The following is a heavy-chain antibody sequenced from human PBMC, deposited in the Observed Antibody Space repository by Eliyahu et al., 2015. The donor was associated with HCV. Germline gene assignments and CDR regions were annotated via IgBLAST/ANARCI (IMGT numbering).Heavy chain of an antibody. V-gene: IGHV5-51*01. CDR3: ARQDGVVTGTLFDF. D-gene: IGHD3-10*01. CDR1: GYDFSXTW. J-gene: IGHJ4*02. CDR2: ILPDDSDT. Sequence: EVQLLQSGAEVKKPGESLKISXXGXGYDFSXTWIGWVRXXPGXGLGWMGIILPDDSDTRYSPXFVGQVSISVDKSINTAYLQWSTLKASDTGIYYCARQDGVVTGTLFDFWGQGTQVTVSS.